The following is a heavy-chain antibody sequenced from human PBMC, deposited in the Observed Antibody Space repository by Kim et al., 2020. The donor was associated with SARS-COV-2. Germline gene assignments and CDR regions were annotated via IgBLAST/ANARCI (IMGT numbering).Heavy chain of an antibody. J-gene: IGHJ5*02. D-gene: IGHD1-26*01. V-gene: IGHV4-59*13. CDR1: GGSISSYY. Sequence: SETLSLTCTVSGGSISSYYWSWIRQPPGKGLEWIGYIYYSGSTNYNPSLKSRVTISVDTSKNQFSLKLSSVTAADTAVYYCARISGSPKPSSWFDPWGQGTLVTVSS. CDR3: ARISGSPKPSSWFDP. CDR2: IYYSGST.